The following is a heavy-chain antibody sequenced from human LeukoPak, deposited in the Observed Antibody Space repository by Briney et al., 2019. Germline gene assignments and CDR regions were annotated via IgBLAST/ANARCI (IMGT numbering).Heavy chain of an antibody. J-gene: IGHJ3*02. D-gene: IGHD3-9*01. CDR1: GGSISSSSYY. CDR3: AREDYDILTGATDAFDI. CDR2: IYYSGST. Sequence: KSSETLSLTCTVSGGSISSSSYYWGWIRQPPGKGLEWIGSIYYSGSTYYNPSLKSRVTISVDTSKNQFSLKLSSVTAADTAVYYCAREDYDILTGATDAFDIWGQGTMVTVSS. V-gene: IGHV4-39*02.